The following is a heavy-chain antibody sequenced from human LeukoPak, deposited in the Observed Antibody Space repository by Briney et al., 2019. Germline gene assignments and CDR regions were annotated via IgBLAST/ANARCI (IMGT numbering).Heavy chain of an antibody. CDR1: GGSISSGSYY. Sequence: SETLSLTCIVSGGSISSGSYYWSWIRQPAGKGLEWIGRIYTSGSTNYNPSLKSRVTISADTSKNQFSLKLSSVTAADTAVYYCASGPSYYYGSGSSGFDYWGQGTLVTVSS. J-gene: IGHJ4*02. D-gene: IGHD3-10*01. CDR2: IYTSGST. V-gene: IGHV4-61*02. CDR3: ASGPSYYYGSGSSGFDY.